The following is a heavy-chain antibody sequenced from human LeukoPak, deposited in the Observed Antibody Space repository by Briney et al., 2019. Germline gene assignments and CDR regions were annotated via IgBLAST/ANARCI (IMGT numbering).Heavy chain of an antibody. J-gene: IGHJ4*02. Sequence: SETLSLTCTVSGASVNSYYWYWIRQPPGNGLEWIGCISDSGRTYYNPSLKRRVTISLGTSNNQFSLRLTSVTAADSAMYYCTKGYYEPFDSWGQGTLVTVSS. CDR2: ISDSGRT. V-gene: IGHV4-59*02. CDR3: TKGYYEPFDS. CDR1: GASVNSYY. D-gene: IGHD3-22*01.